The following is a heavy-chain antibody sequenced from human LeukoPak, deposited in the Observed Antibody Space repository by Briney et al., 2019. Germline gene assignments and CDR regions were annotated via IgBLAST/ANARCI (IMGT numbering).Heavy chain of an antibody. CDR1: GFTFSSYW. V-gene: IGHV3-74*01. CDR2: INSDGSST. J-gene: IGHJ4*02. Sequence: GGSLRLSCAASGFTFSSYWMHWARQAPGKGLAWVSRINSDGSSTSYADSVKGRFTISRDNAKNTLYLQMNSLRAEDTAVYYCAREEGIAGTYYFDYWGQGTLVTVSS. D-gene: IGHD6-13*01. CDR3: AREEGIAGTYYFDY.